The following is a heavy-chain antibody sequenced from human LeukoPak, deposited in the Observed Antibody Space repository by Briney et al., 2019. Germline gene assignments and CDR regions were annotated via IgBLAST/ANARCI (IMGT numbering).Heavy chain of an antibody. CDR2: ISGSGGST. CDR3: AKDLDGYYDSSGYSYYFDY. Sequence: PGGSLRLSCAASGFTFSSYAMSWVRQAPGKGLEWVSAISGSGGSTYYADSVKGRFTISRDNSKNTLYLQMSSLRAEDTAVYYCAKDLDGYYDSSGYSYYFDYWGQGTLVTVSS. V-gene: IGHV3-23*01. D-gene: IGHD3-22*01. J-gene: IGHJ4*02. CDR1: GFTFSSYA.